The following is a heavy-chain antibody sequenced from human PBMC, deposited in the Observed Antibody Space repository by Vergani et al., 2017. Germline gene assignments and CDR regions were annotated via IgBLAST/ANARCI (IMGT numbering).Heavy chain of an antibody. Sequence: QVQLVQSGAEVKKPGSSVKVSCKASGCTFSSYAISWVRQAPGQGLEWMGSIIPILGIANYAQKFQGRVTITADKSTSAAYMELGSLRSEDTAVYYCAKEGRRIAVAGTFVDYWGQGTLVTVSS. CDR1: GCTFSSYA. CDR3: AKEGRRIAVAGTFVDY. D-gene: IGHD6-19*01. V-gene: IGHV1-69*04. CDR2: IIPILGIA. J-gene: IGHJ4*02.